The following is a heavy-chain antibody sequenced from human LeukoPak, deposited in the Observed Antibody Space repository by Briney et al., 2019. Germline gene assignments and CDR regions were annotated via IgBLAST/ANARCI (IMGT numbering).Heavy chain of an antibody. CDR1: GFTFTTYK. CDR2: IDSRGTTM. J-gene: IGHJ6*02. CDR3: ARRKVVSAYYYGMDV. V-gene: IGHV3-48*03. D-gene: IGHD2-2*01. Sequence: GGSLRLSCAASGFTFTTYKMNWVRQAPGKGLEWVSYIDSRGTTMYYADSVKGRFTISRDNAKNTLYLQMNSLRAEDTAVYYCARRKVVSAYYYGMDVWGQGTTVTVSS.